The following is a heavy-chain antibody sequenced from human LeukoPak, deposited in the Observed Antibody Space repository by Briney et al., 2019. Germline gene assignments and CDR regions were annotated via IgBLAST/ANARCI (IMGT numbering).Heavy chain of an antibody. V-gene: IGHV3-20*01. CDR3: ARGSGYDPNWFDP. D-gene: IGHD5-12*01. J-gene: IGHJ5*02. CDR2: INWNGGSK. Sequence: GGALRLSCAASGFTFDDYGMRGVRQAPGKGLEGGSGINWNGGSKVYADAVKGRFTISRDNAKNSLYLQINSLRAEDTALYHCARGSGYDPNWFDPWGQGTLVTVSS. CDR1: GFTFDDYG.